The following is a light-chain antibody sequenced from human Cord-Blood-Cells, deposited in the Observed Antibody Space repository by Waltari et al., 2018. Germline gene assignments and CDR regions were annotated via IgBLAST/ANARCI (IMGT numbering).Light chain of an antibody. CDR1: QSALYSSNNKNY. CDR2: WAS. Sequence: DIVMTQSPDSLAVSLGERATINCKSSQSALYSSNNKNYLAWYQQKPGHPPKLLISWASTRESGVPDRFSGSGSGTDFTLTISSLQAEDVAVYYCQQYYSTPWTFGQGTKVEIK. J-gene: IGKJ1*01. V-gene: IGKV4-1*01. CDR3: QQYYSTPWT.